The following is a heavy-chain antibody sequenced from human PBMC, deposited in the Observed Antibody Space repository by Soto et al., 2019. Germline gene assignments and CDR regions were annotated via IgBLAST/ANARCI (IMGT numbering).Heavy chain of an antibody. CDR3: ERDATIGSTFSGYDAIDS. CDR2: TIPLLNVA. CDR1: GGTFSTST. D-gene: IGHD5-12*01. V-gene: IGHV1-69*08. J-gene: IGHJ4*02. Sequence: QVQLVQSGAEVKKPGSSVKVSCKASGGTFSTSTFTWVRQAPGQGLEWMGRTIPLLNVADYAQDFQGRLTITADTSTSTTSMELTSLTSQHTEVYYGERDATIGSTFSGYDAIDSWGQGTLVTVSS.